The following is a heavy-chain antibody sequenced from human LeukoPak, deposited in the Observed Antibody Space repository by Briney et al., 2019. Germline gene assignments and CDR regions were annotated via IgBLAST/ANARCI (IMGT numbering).Heavy chain of an antibody. CDR3: ARDWARDGYKITDY. Sequence: GALRLSCAASGFTFSNYGIHWVRQAPGKGLEWVAVISYDGNNKYYADSVKGRFTISRDNSKNTLFLQMNSLRAEDTAVYYCARDWARDGYKITDYWGQGTLVTVSS. CDR1: GFTFSNYG. J-gene: IGHJ4*02. CDR2: ISYDGNNK. D-gene: IGHD5-24*01. V-gene: IGHV3-30*03.